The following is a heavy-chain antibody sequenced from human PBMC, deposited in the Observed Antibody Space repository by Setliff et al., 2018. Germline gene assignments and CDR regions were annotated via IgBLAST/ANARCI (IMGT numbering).Heavy chain of an antibody. CDR1: GYTFTNYG. Sequence: ASVKVSCKASGYTFTNYGITWVRQAPGQGLEWMGWINNYNTNTKYAQKLQGRVTMTTDTSTSTAYMELRSLRSDDTAVYYCARIDFYVSSGYYYAPDYWGQGTLVTVSS. J-gene: IGHJ4*02. D-gene: IGHD3-22*01. CDR3: ARIDFYVSSGYYYAPDY. V-gene: IGHV1-18*01. CDR2: INNYNTNT.